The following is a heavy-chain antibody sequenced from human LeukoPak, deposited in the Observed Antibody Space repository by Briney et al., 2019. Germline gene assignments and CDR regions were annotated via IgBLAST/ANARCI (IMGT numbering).Heavy chain of an antibody. CDR2: ISAYNGNT. V-gene: IGHV1-18*01. CDR1: GYTFRSYG. D-gene: IGHD5-12*01. CDR3: ARDQGIYNHRIIDS. J-gene: IGHJ4*02. Sequence: ASVKVSFKASGYTFRSYGISWVRQAPGQGLEWMGWISAYNGNTNFAQEFQGRVTMTTDTSTSTASMELRSLRSDDTAVYYCARDQGIYNHRIIDSWGQGTLVTVSS.